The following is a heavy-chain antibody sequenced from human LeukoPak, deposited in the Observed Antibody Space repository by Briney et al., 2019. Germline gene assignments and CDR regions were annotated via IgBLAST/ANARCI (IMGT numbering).Heavy chain of an antibody. J-gene: IGHJ6*02. CDR1: GFTFSDYY. CDR3: ARDPSYDSSGYYIYYYGMDV. CDR2: ISSSSSYT. D-gene: IGHD3-22*01. V-gene: IGHV3-11*06. Sequence: GGSLRLSCAASGFTFSDYYMSWIRQAPGKGLEWVSYISSSSSYTNYADSVKGRFTISRDNAKNSLYLQMNSLRAEDTAVYYCARDPSYDSSGYYIYYYGMDVWGQGTTVTVSS.